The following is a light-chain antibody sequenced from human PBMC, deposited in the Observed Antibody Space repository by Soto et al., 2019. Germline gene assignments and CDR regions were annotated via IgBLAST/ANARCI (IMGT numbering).Light chain of an antibody. V-gene: IGKV3-20*01. Sequence: EIVLTQSPGALSLSPGERATLSCRASQSVSSSYFAWYQQKPGQAPRLLIYGASSRATGIPDRFSGSGSGTDFTLTISRLEPEDFAVYYCQKYGTSTGYTFGQGTKLEIK. CDR1: QSVSSSY. J-gene: IGKJ2*01. CDR3: QKYGTSTGYT. CDR2: GAS.